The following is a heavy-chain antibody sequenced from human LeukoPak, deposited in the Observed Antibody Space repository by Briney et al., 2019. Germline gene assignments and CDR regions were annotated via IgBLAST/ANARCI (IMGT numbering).Heavy chain of an antibody. CDR2: IWYDGSHK. V-gene: IGHV3-33*01. J-gene: IGHJ4*02. D-gene: IGHD3-10*01. CDR3: ARDLLLWFGELSGNSDY. Sequence: GGSLTPSWAVSGFTFSSYGMHWVRQAPGKGLEWVADIWYDGSHKYYADSVKGRFTISRDNSKNTLHLQMNSLRAEDTAVYYCARDLLLWFGELSGNSDYWGQGTLWTASS. CDR1: GFTFSSYG.